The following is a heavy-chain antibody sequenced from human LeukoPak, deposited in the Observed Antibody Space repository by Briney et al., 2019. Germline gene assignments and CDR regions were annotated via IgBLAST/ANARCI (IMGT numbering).Heavy chain of an antibody. CDR1: GGSISSSSYY. CDR2: IYYSGST. J-gene: IGHJ4*02. V-gene: IGHV4-39*07. D-gene: IGHD4-17*01. CDR3: ARGIESYGDYGY. Sequence: SETLSLTCTVSGGSISSSSYYWGWIRQPPGKGLEWIGSIYYSGSTYYNPSLKSRVTISVDTSKNQFSLKLSSLTAADTAIYYCARGIESYGDYGYWGQGILVTVSS.